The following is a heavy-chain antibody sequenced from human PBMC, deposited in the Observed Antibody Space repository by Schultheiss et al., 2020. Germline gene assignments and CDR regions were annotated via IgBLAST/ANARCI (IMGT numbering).Heavy chain of an antibody. CDR2: IYSGGST. J-gene: IGHJ6*02. CDR3: AREIPGSSSWTGGNYYYGMDV. D-gene: IGHD6-13*01. V-gene: IGHV3-53*01. CDR1: GFTVSSNY. Sequence: RGSLRLSCAASGFTVSSNYMSWVRQAPGKGLEWVSVIYSGGSTYYADSVKGRFTISRDNSKNTLYLQMNSLRAEDTAVYYCAREIPGSSSWTGGNYYYGMDVWGQGTTVTVSS.